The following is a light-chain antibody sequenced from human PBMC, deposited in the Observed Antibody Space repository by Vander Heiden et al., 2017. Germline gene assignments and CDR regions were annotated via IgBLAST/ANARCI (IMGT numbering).Light chain of an antibody. Sequence: QSVLTPPPSACGTLGQRVTISCSGSSSNIGSNTVNWYQQLPGTAPKLLIYSNNQRPSGVPDRFSGSKSGTSASLAISGLQSEDEADYYCAAWDDSLNGVVFGGGTKLTVL. J-gene: IGLJ2*01. CDR2: SNN. V-gene: IGLV1-44*01. CDR3: AAWDDSLNGVV. CDR1: SSNIGSNT.